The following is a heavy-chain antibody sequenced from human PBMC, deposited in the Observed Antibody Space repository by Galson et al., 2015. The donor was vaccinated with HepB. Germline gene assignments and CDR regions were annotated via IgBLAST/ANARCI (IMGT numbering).Heavy chain of an antibody. CDR3: AGHSQWLAYFDY. CDR1: GGSISSYY. D-gene: IGHD6-19*01. Sequence: LSLTCTVSGGSISSYYWSWIRQPPGKGLEWIGYIYYSGSTNYNPSLKSRVTISVNTSKNQFSLKLSSVTAADTAVYYCAGHSQWLAYFDYWGQGTLVTVSS. CDR2: IYYSGST. V-gene: IGHV4-59*08. J-gene: IGHJ4*02.